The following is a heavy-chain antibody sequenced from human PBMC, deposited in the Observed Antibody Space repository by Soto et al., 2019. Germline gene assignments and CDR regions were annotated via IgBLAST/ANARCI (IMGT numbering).Heavy chain of an antibody. J-gene: IGHJ4*02. CDR3: ARAPTSRLDY. CDR2: ISSDGYTK. Sequence: QVQLVESGGGVVQPGRSLRLSCSASGFTFSTFAVHWVRQAPGKGLEWVAVISSDGYTKYYTDSVKGRFTISRDNSKNPLFLKMNGLRTGDPAMYYCARAPTSRLDYWGQGTLVTVSS. V-gene: IGHV3-30-3*01. CDR1: GFTFSTFA.